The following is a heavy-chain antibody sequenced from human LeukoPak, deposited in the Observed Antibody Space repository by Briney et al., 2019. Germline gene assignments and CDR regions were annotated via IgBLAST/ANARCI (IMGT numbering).Heavy chain of an antibody. V-gene: IGHV4-31*03. D-gene: IGHD5-12*01. J-gene: IGHJ4*02. Sequence: SETLSLTCTVSGGSISSGDYYWSWIRQPPGKGLEWIGYIYYSGSTYYNPSLKSRVTISVDTSKNQFSLKLSSVTAADTAVYYCARGGSGYNGDFDYWGQGTLVTVSS. CDR1: GGSISSGDYY. CDR3: ARGGSGYNGDFDY. CDR2: IYYSGST.